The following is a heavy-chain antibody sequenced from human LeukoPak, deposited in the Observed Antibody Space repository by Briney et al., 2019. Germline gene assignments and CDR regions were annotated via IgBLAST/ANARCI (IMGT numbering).Heavy chain of an antibody. CDR1: GGSISSDNW. J-gene: IGHJ4*02. D-gene: IGHD3-22*01. CDR3: ARDGRTFYDSRRYFHRFDH. CDR2: IYHSGAT. Sequence: SGTLSLTCAVSGGSISSDNWWSWVRQAPGKGLEWIGEIYHSGATNFNPSLQSRVTISVDKTRNEVSLKVTSVTAADTAMYYCARDGRTFYDSRRYFHRFDHWGQGTLVTVSA. V-gene: IGHV4-4*02.